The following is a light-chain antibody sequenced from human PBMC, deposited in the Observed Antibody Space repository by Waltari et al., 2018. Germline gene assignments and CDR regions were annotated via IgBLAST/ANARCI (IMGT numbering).Light chain of an antibody. Sequence: QSALTQPASVSRSPGQSLTISCTGSSLDAAGYDFVSWYRQHPGKAPKVVIFDVNNRPSGVSDRVSGSKSGNTASLTISGLQAEDEGDYYCTSYTSRHTLVFGGGTKVTVL. V-gene: IGLV2-14*01. CDR3: TSYTSRHTLV. CDR2: DVN. J-gene: IGLJ1*01. CDR1: SLDAAGYDF.